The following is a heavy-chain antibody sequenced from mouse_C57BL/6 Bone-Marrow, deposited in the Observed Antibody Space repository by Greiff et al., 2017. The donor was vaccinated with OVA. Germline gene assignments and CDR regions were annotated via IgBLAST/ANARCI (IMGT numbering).Heavy chain of an antibody. CDR1: GYTFTSYD. V-gene: IGHV1-85*01. CDR2: IYPRVGST. D-gene: IGHD1-1*01. J-gene: IGHJ2*01. CDR3: ASLYYYGSSYRYFDY. Sequence: LVEPGASVKLSCKASGYTFTSYDINWVKQRPGQGLEWIGWIYPRVGSTKYNEKFKGKATLTVDTSSSTAYMELHSLTSEDSAVYFCASLYYYGSSYRYFDYWGQGTTLTVSS.